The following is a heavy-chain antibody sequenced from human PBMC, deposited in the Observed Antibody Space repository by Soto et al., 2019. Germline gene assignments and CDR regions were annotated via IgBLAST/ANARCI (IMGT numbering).Heavy chain of an antibody. D-gene: IGHD6-19*01. V-gene: IGHV1-3*01. J-gene: IGHJ4*02. CDR3: ARGGGSGWYLGDY. CDR2: INAGNGNT. CDR1: GYTFTSYA. Sequence: GASVKVSCKASGYTFTSYAMHWVRQAPGQRLEWMGWINAGNGNTKYSQKFQGRVTITRDTSASTAYMELSSLRSEDTAVYYCARGGGSGWYLGDYWGQGTLVTVSS.